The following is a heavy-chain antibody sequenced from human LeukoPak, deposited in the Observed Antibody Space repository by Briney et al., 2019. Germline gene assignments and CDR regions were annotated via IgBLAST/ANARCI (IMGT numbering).Heavy chain of an antibody. CDR2: IIPIFGTA. J-gene: IGHJ6*02. D-gene: IGHD3-3*01. V-gene: IGHV1-69*13. CDR1: GYTFTSYA. Sequence: ASVKVSCKASGYTFTSYAISWVRQAPGQGLEWMGGIIPIFGTANYAQKFQGRVTITADESTSTAYMELSSLRSEDTAVYYCARDNPKTIWSGYPNYYYYGMDVWGQGTTVTVSS. CDR3: ARDNPKTIWSGYPNYYYYGMDV.